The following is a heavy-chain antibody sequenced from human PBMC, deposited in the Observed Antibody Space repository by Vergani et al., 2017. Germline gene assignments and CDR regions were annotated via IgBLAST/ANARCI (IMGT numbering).Heavy chain of an antibody. D-gene: IGHD3-10*01. CDR3: ARTRILGVGKSNYCMDV. V-gene: IGHV4-34*01. CDR1: GGSFSGYY. CDR2: INHSGST. J-gene: IGHJ6*02. Sequence: QVQLQQWGAGLLKPSETLSLTCAVYGGSFSGYYWSWIRQPPGKGLEWIWEINHSGSTNYNPSLKSRVTISVDTSKNQFSLKLRSVTAADTAVYYCARTRILGVGKSNYCMDVWGRGTTVTVSS.